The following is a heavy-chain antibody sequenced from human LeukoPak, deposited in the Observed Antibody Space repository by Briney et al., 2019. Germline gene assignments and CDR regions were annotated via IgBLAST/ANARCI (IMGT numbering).Heavy chain of an antibody. Sequence: GESLKISCKSSGYSFTNYWIGWVRQMPGKGLEWMGIIYPGDSDTRYSPSFQGQVTFSADKSISTAYLQWSSLKASDTAMYFCARGEAYVSSRFDYWAREPWSPSPQ. V-gene: IGHV5-51*01. CDR3: ARGEAYVSSRFDY. CDR1: GYSFTNYW. CDR2: IYPGDSDT. D-gene: IGHD6-6*01. J-gene: IGHJ4*02.